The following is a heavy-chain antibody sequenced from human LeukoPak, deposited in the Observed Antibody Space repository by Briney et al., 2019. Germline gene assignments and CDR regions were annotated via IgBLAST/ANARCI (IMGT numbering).Heavy chain of an antibody. D-gene: IGHD3/OR15-3a*01. CDR3: ARDLFWTGFYYFDF. J-gene: IGHJ4*02. CDR2: IDPNSGAT. CDR1: GYTFTDYY. Sequence: ASVKVSCKASGYTFTDYYIHWVRQAPGQGLEWMGWIDPNSGATNYAQKFQGRITMTRDTSISTAYMELSRLRSDDTAVYYCARDLFWTGFYYFDFWGQGTLVTVSS. V-gene: IGHV1-2*02.